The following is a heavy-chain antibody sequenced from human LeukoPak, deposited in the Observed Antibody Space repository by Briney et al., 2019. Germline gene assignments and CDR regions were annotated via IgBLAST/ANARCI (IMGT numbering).Heavy chain of an antibody. J-gene: IGHJ3*02. CDR1: GGSISSYY. CDR2: IYYSGST. CDR3: AGYGDSDDAFDI. V-gene: IGHV4-59*01. Sequence: SETLSLTCTVSGGSISSYYWSWIRQAPGKGLEWIGYIYYSGSTNYNPSLKSRVTISVDTPKNQFSLKLSSVTAADTAVYYCAGYGDSDDAFDIWGQGTMVTVSS. D-gene: IGHD4-17*01.